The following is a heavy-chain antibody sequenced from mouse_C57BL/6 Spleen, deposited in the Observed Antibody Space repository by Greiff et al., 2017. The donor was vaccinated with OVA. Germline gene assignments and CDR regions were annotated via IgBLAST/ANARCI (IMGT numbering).Heavy chain of an antibody. V-gene: IGHV5-6*01. Sequence: EVQVVESGGDLVKPGGSLKLSCAASGFTFSSYGMSWVRQTPDKRLEWVATISSGGSYTYYPDSVKGRFTISRDNAKNTLYLQMSSLKSEDTAMYYCARDYYGSSYGYWGQGTTLTVSS. J-gene: IGHJ2*01. CDR3: ARDYYGSSYGY. D-gene: IGHD1-1*01. CDR2: ISSGGSYT. CDR1: GFTFSSYG.